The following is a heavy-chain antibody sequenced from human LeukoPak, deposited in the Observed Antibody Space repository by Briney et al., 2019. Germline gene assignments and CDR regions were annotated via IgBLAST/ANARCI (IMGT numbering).Heavy chain of an antibody. V-gene: IGHV1-69*01. Sequence: ASVKVSCKASGGTFSSYAISWVRQAPGQGLEWMGGFIPIFGTANYAQKFQGRVTITADESTSTAYMELSSLRSEDTAVYYCARDCSSTSCYTSWNLFDYWGQGTLVTVSS. CDR2: FIPIFGTA. CDR3: ARDCSSTSCYTSWNLFDY. J-gene: IGHJ4*02. D-gene: IGHD2-2*02. CDR1: GGTFSSYA.